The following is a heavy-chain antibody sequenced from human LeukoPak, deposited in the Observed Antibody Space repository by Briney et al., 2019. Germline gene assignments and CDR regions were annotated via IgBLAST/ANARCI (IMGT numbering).Heavy chain of an antibody. CDR1: GFTVSSNY. V-gene: IGHV3-53*01. D-gene: IGHD3-10*01. CDR2: IYSGGST. J-gene: IGHJ6*04. CDR3: AKLIYYGSGSYYMDV. Sequence: GGSLRLSCAASGFTVSSNYMSWVRQAPGKGLEWVSVIYSGGSTYYADSVKGRFTISRDNSKNTLYLQMNSLRAEDTAVYYCAKLIYYGSGSYYMDVWGKGTTVTISS.